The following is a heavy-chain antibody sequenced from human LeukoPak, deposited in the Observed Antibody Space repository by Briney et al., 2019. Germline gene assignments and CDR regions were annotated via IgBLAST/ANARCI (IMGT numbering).Heavy chain of an antibody. Sequence: GGSLRLSCAASGFTFSNYGMHWVRQAPGKGLEWVAVIWSDGIHKYYADSVKGRFTISRDNSKDTLDLQMSSLRVDDTAIYYCAKEPRRYTIGDYWGQGALVTVSS. CDR2: IWSDGIHK. J-gene: IGHJ4*02. CDR3: AKEPRRYTIGDY. D-gene: IGHD2-2*02. V-gene: IGHV3-33*06. CDR1: GFTFSNYG.